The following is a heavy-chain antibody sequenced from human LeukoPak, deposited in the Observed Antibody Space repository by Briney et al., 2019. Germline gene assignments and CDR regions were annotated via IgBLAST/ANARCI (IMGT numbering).Heavy chain of an antibody. CDR2: ISSDGSYI. D-gene: IGHD3-10*01. CDR3: ARDRDELTFFLGSGTYYTYNWFDP. CDR1: GFTFSGYY. J-gene: IGHJ5*02. Sequence: GGSLRLSCAASGFTFSGYYMNWVRQAPGKGLEWVSSISSDGSYIYYADSVKGRFTISRDNASNLLYLQMNSLRAEDTAVYYCARDRDELTFFLGSGTYYTYNWFDPWGQGTLVTVSS. V-gene: IGHV3-21*01.